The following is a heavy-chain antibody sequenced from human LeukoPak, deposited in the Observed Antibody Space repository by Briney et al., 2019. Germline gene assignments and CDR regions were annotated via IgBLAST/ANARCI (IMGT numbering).Heavy chain of an antibody. CDR1: GFTFSSYW. CDR3: AKDTRTISCLDY. CDR2: INSDGSST. Sequence: GRSLRLSCAASGFTFSSYWMHWVRQAPGKGLVWVSRINSDGSSTSHADSVKGRFTISRDNAKNTLYLQMNSLRAEDTAVYYCAKDTRTISCLDYWGRGTLVTVSS. V-gene: IGHV3-74*01. J-gene: IGHJ4*02. D-gene: IGHD3-3*01.